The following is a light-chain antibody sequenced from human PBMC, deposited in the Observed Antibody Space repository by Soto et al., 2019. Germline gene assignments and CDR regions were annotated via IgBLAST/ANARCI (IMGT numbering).Light chain of an antibody. V-gene: IGKV3-20*01. Sequence: EIVLTLSPGTLSLSAGERATLPCRASQSVSSNYLAWYQQKPGQAPRLLIFDASNRAGGIPARFSSRGCGADFTLIISRLEPEDFAVYYYQQYGSSGTFGQGTKVEIK. J-gene: IGKJ1*01. CDR1: QSVSSNY. CDR2: DAS. CDR3: QQYGSSGT.